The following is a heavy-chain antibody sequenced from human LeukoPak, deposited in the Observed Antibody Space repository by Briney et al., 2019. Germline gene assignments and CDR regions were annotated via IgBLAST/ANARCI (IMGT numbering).Heavy chain of an antibody. CDR1: GFTFSSYT. J-gene: IGHJ4*02. CDR3: GRDGCSGGNCHNFRY. CDR2: ISYEGSNK. Sequence: PGRSLRLSCAASGFTFSSYTMHWVRQAPGKGLEWVALISYEGSNKYYAVSVKGRFTISRDNSKNPLYLQMNSLRAEDTAVYYCGRDGCSGGNCHNFRYWGQGTLVTVSS. D-gene: IGHD2-15*01. V-gene: IGHV3-30-3*01.